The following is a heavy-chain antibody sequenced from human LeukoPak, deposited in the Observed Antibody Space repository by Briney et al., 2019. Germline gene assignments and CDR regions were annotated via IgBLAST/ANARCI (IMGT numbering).Heavy chain of an antibody. D-gene: IGHD6-19*01. CDR2: ISAYNGNT. CDR3: ARDPRTSGSDVFDI. CDR1: GYTFTSYG. J-gene: IGHJ3*02. V-gene: IGHV1-18*01. Sequence: ASVKVPCKASGYTFTSYGISWVRQAPGQGLEWMGWISAYNGNTNYAQKLQGRVTMTRDMSTSTVYMELSSLRSEDTAVYYCARDPRTSGSDVFDIWGQGTLVTVSS.